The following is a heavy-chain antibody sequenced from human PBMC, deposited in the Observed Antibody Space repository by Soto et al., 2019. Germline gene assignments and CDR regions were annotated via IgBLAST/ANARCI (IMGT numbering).Heavy chain of an antibody. Sequence: QVQLVESGGGVVQPGRSLRLSCAASGFTFSSYGMPWVRQAPGKGLEWVAVIWYDGSNKYYADSVKGRFTISRDNSKNTLYLQMNSLRAEDTAVYYCASTVTTDAFDIWGQGTMVTVSS. D-gene: IGHD4-17*01. CDR3: ASTVTTDAFDI. CDR1: GFTFSSYG. V-gene: IGHV3-33*01. J-gene: IGHJ3*02. CDR2: IWYDGSNK.